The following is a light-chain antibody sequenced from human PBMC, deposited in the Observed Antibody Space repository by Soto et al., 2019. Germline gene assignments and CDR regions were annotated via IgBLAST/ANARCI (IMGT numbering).Light chain of an antibody. Sequence: IVMTQSPATLSVSPGERATLSCRASQSVSSNLAWYQQKPGKAPRLLIYGASTRATGIPTRFSGSGSGTEFIITISRLQSEDFAVYYFQQYNNWPPFGQGTKVEIK. V-gene: IGKV3-15*01. J-gene: IGKJ1*01. CDR1: QSVSSN. CDR3: QQYNNWPP. CDR2: GAS.